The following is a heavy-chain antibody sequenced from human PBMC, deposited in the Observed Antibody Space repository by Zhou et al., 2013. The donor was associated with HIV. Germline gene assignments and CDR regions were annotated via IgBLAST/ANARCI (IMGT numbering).Heavy chain of an antibody. D-gene: IGHD6-19*01. V-gene: IGHV1-2*02. CDR2: INPNSGGT. Sequence: QVQLLQSGAEVKEPGASAKVSCKASGYTFTGYYMHWVRQAPGQGLEWMGWINPNSGGTNYAQKFQGRVTMTRDTSISTAYMELSRLRSDDTAVYYCASSDGSGWYRVEYFQHWGQGTLVTVSS. CDR1: GYTFTGYY. J-gene: IGHJ1*01. CDR3: ASSDGSGWYRVEYFQH.